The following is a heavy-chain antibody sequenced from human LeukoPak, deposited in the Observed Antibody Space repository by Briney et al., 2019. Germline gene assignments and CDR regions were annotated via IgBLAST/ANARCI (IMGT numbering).Heavy chain of an antibody. CDR3: ARDRRGYYYFDAFDI. Sequence: ASVKVSCKASGYTFTSYDINWVRQATGQGLEWMGWMNPNSGNTGYAQKFQGRVTMTTDTSTSTAYMELRSLRSDDTAVYYCARDRRGYYYFDAFDIWGQGTMVTVSS. D-gene: IGHD3-22*01. CDR1: GYTFTSYD. J-gene: IGHJ3*02. CDR2: MNPNSGNT. V-gene: IGHV1-8*01.